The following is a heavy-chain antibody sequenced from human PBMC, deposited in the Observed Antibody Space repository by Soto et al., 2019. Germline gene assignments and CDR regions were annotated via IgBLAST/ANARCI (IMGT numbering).Heavy chain of an antibody. Sequence: GASVKVSCKSSGGTFSSYTIGWVRQAPGQGLEWMGRIIPILGIANYAQKFQGRVTITADKSTSTAYMELSSLRSEDTAVYYCARGYYYGSGSYHHPTATNYGLDVWGQGTTVTVSS. V-gene: IGHV1-69*02. D-gene: IGHD3-10*01. J-gene: IGHJ6*02. CDR1: GGTFSSYT. CDR2: IIPILGIA. CDR3: ARGYYYGSGSYHHPTATNYGLDV.